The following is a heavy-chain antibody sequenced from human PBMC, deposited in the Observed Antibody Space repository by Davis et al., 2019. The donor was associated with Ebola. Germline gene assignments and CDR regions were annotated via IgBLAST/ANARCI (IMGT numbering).Heavy chain of an antibody. CDR2: ISDSGTTT. Sequence: GESLKISCAASGFTFSSYSMDWVRQAPGKGLEWVSGISDSGTTTYYADSVKGRFIISRDNSDNTLYLQMNGLRAEDTAVYYCARSIRGRGRPLHYFDYLGQGTLVTVSS. D-gene: IGHD3-10*01. J-gene: IGHJ4*02. V-gene: IGHV3-23*01. CDR3: ARSIRGRGRPLHYFDY. CDR1: GFTFSSYS.